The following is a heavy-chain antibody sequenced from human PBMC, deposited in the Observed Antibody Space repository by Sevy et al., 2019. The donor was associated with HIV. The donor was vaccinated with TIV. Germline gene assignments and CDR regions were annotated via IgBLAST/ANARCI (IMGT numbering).Heavy chain of an antibody. CDR3: VKGVGSTPPFDY. CDR2: LSYDGSDK. J-gene: IGHJ4*02. CDR1: GFTFRTYG. D-gene: IGHD1-26*01. Sequence: GGSLRLSCAASGFTFRTYGMHWVRQAPGKGLEWVAVLSYDGSDKYYADSVKGRFTISRDNSKNTLYLQMNSLRNEDTAIYYCVKGVGSTPPFDYWGQGTLVTVSS. V-gene: IGHV3-30*18.